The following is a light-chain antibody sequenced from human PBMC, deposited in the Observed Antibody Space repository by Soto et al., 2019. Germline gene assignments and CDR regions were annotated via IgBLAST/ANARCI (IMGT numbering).Light chain of an antibody. CDR1: SSNIGSHT. CDR3: AAWDDSLNGPYVL. Sequence: QSVLTQPPSASGTPGQRVTLSCSGSSSNIGSHTVNWYQQLPGTAPKLLIYANDQRPSGVPDQFSGSKSGTSASLAISGLQSEDEADYYCAAWDDSLNGPYVLFGGGTQLTVL. J-gene: IGLJ2*01. V-gene: IGLV1-44*01. CDR2: AND.